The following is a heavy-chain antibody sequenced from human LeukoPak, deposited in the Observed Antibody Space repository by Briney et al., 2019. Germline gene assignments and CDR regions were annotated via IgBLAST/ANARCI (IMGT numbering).Heavy chain of an antibody. CDR3: AKDRSSSGYYFDY. Sequence: GGSLRLSCAASRFTFSSYGMHWVRQAPGKGLEWVAFIRYDGSNKYYADSVKGRFTISRDNSKNTLYLQMNSLRAEDTAVYYCAKDRSSSGYYFDYWGQGTLVTVSS. J-gene: IGHJ4*02. CDR2: IRYDGSNK. V-gene: IGHV3-30*02. D-gene: IGHD3-22*01. CDR1: RFTFSSYG.